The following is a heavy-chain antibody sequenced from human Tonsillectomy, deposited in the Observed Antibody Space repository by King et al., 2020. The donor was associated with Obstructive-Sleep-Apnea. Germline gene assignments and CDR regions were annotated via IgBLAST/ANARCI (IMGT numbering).Heavy chain of an antibody. J-gene: IGHJ4*02. V-gene: IGHV3-48*01. CDR3: ARDSAWSFDY. Sequence: VQLVESGGASVQPGGSLRLSFVTSVFTFCSYSMNWVRQAPGKGLEWVSYISAVRHTILYADSVKGRFPTSRDDAKNSLYLQMNSLRAEDTAVYYCARDSAWSFDYWGQGALVTVSS. CDR2: ISAVRHTI. CDR1: VFTFCSYS. D-gene: IGHD6-19*01.